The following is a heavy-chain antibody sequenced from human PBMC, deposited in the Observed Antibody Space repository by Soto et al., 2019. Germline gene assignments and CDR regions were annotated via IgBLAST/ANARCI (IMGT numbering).Heavy chain of an antibody. V-gene: IGHV4-39*01. D-gene: IGHD2-8*01. CDR1: GGSVSNSNYY. CDR3: VSQRTSVLTQAYFDY. CDR2: VYYRGRS. Sequence: TETLSLTCTDSGGSVSNSNYYWGWIRQSPGKGLEWIGSVYYRGRSYSKSSVKSRVTISVDTSKNQFSLNLNSVTASDTAVYYCVSQRTSVLTQAYFDYWGPGALVTVSS. J-gene: IGHJ4*02.